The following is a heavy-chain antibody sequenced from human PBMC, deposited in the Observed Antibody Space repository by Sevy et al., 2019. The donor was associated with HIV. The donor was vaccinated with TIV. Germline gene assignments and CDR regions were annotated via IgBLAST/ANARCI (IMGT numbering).Heavy chain of an antibody. CDR1: EFTFSSYA. CDR3: AGARYDSSGSFDAFDI. D-gene: IGHD3-22*01. J-gene: IGHJ3*02. Sequence: GGSLRLSCAASEFTFSSYAMSWVRQAPGKGLEWVSSISGSGRYTYYADSVEGRFTISRDNSKNTLYVQMNSLRAEDTALYYCAGARYDSSGSFDAFDIWGQGTMVTVSS. V-gene: IGHV3-23*01. CDR2: ISGSGRYT.